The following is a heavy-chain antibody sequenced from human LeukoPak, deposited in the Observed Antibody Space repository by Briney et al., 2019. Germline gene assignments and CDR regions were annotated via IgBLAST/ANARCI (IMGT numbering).Heavy chain of an antibody. Sequence: PSQTLSLTCTVSGGSISSGGYYWSWIRQHPGKGLEWVGYIYYSGGTYYSPSLKSRLTISVDTSKNQFSLKLSSVTAADTAVYYCARVRYDSSGPYCFDYWGQGTLVTVSS. CDR2: IYYSGGT. CDR1: GGSISSGGYY. CDR3: ARVRYDSSGPYCFDY. V-gene: IGHV4-31*03. J-gene: IGHJ4*02. D-gene: IGHD3-22*01.